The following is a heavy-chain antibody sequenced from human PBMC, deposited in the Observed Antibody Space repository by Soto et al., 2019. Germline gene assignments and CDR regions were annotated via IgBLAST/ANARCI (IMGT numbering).Heavy chain of an antibody. CDR1: GGTFSSYA. Sequence: VASVNVSCKTSGGTFSSYAISWVRQAAGQGLEWMGGIIPIFGTANYAQKFQGRVTITADESTSTAYMELSSLRSEDTAVYYCARIYGSEHGAFDIWGQGTMVTVSS. D-gene: IGHD3-10*01. CDR2: IIPIFGTA. V-gene: IGHV1-69*13. CDR3: ARIYGSEHGAFDI. J-gene: IGHJ3*02.